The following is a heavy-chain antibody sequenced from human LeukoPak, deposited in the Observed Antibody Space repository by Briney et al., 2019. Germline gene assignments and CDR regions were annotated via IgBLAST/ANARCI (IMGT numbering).Heavy chain of an antibody. D-gene: IGHD5-24*01. CDR2: ISAYNGNT. CDR1: GYTFTSYG. J-gene: IGHJ4*02. V-gene: IGHV1-18*01. Sequence: ASVKVSCKASGYTFTSYGISWVRQAPGQGLEWMGWISAYNGNTNYAQKLQGRVTVTTDTSTSTVYMELSSLRSEDTAVYYCARVIGGRDGHNYDYWGQGTLVTVSS. CDR3: ARVIGGRDGHNYDY.